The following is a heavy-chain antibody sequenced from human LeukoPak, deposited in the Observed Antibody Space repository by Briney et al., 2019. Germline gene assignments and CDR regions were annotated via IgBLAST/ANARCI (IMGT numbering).Heavy chain of an antibody. D-gene: IGHD4-17*01. V-gene: IGHV4-4*02. Sequence: PSGTLSLTCAVSGGSISSSNWWSWVRQPPGKGLEWIGEIYHSGSTYYNPSLKSRVTISVDTSKNQFSLKLSSVTAADAAVYYCARTDYGDYAIDYWGQGTPVTVSS. CDR3: ARTDYGDYAIDY. J-gene: IGHJ4*02. CDR2: IYHSGST. CDR1: GGSISSSNW.